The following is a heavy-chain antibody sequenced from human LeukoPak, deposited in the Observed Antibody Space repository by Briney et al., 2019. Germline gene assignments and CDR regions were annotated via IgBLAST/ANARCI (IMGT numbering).Heavy chain of an antibody. V-gene: IGHV3-9*01. CDR1: GFTFDDYA. J-gene: IGHJ4*02. D-gene: IGHD3-22*01. CDR3: AKDMTPDSSGYYPDY. Sequence: GGSLRLSCAASGFTFDDYAMHWVRHAPGKGLEWVSGISWNSGSIGYADSVKGRFTISRDNAKNSPYPQMNSLRAEDTALYYCAKDMTPDSSGYYPDYWGQGTLVTVSS. CDR2: ISWNSGSI.